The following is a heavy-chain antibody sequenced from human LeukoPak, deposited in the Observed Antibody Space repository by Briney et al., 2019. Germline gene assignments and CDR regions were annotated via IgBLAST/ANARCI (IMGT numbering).Heavy chain of an antibody. CDR1: GCTLTDYH. V-gene: IGHV1-2*02. CDR2: MKPKSGGI. Sequence: GASVKVSCKASGCTLTDYHMIWVRQAPGQGLEWMAWMKPKSGGINYAQEFQGRVTVTRDTSISTAYMELSSLTSDDTAIYYCARDPVDGYSHYDYWGQGTLVTVSS. D-gene: IGHD5-24*01. CDR3: ARDPVDGYSHYDY. J-gene: IGHJ4*02.